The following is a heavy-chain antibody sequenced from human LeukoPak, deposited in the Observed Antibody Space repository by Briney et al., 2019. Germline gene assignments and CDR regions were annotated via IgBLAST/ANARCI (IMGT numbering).Heavy chain of an antibody. V-gene: IGHV4-34*01. J-gene: IGHJ4*02. Sequence: SETLSLTCAVYGGSLSDYYWSYIRQPPGKGLEWIGEINHSGSANYNPSLKSRVSISLDTSKNQFSLKLNSVTAADTAMYYCQSRFLEWLLDYWGQGTLVTASS. CDR1: GGSLSDYY. CDR3: QSRFLEWLLDY. CDR2: INHSGSA. D-gene: IGHD3-3*01.